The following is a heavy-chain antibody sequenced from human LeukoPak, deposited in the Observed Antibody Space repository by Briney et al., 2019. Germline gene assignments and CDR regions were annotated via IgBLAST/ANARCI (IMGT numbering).Heavy chain of an antibody. J-gene: IGHJ6*02. V-gene: IGHV1-18*01. D-gene: IGHD2/OR15-2a*01. CDR2: ISAYNGNT. CDR3: AREIDYYYYGMDV. Sequence: ASVKVSCKASGYTFTSYGISCVRQAPGQGLEWMGWISAYNGNTNYAPKLQDRVTMTTDTSTSTAYMELRSLRSDDTAVYYCAREIDYYYYGMDVWGQGTTVTVSS. CDR1: GYTFTSYG.